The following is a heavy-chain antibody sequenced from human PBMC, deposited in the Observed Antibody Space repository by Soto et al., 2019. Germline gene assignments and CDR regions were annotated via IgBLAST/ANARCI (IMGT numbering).Heavy chain of an antibody. V-gene: IGHV3-23*01. Sequence: EVQLLESGAGLVQAGGSLRLSCAATGFTVRTNGMSWVRQAPGKGLEWVASFSSGGSDTHYADPLKGRFAISRDNSKNALYLHMNSLRVEDPALYYCAGHGGYSYLGQGTMVTVCS. CDR1: GFTVRTNG. D-gene: IGHD5-12*01. CDR2: FSSGGSDT. J-gene: IGHJ4*02. CDR3: AGHGGYSY.